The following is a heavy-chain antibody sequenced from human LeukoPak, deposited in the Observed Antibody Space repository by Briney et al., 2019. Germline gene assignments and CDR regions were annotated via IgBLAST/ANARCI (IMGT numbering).Heavy chain of an antibody. D-gene: IGHD3-3*01. CDR2: MNPNSGNT. J-gene: IGHJ3*01. CDR1: GYTFTSYD. Sequence: GASVKVSCKASGYTFTSYDINWVRQATGQGLEWMGWMNPNSGNTGYAQKFQGRVTITRNTSISTAYMELSSLRSEDTAVYYCARGCYDFWSDWRYMDVWGQGTMVTVSS. CDR3: ARGCYDFWSDWRYMDV. V-gene: IGHV1-8*03.